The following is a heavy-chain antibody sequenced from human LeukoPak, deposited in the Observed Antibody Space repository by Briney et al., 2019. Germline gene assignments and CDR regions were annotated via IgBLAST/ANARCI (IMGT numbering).Heavy chain of an antibody. J-gene: IGHJ4*02. CDR3: AKATTISAAGSHFVY. CDR1: GFTSSNYA. V-gene: IGHV3-23*01. CDR2: ISGNGGTT. Sequence: GGSLRLSCVESGFTSSNYAMSWVRQAPGGGLEWAAAISGNGGTTYYADSVKGRFTISRDNSKNTLYLQMNSLRAEDTAVFYCAKATTISAAGSHFVYWGQGTLVTVSS. D-gene: IGHD6-13*01.